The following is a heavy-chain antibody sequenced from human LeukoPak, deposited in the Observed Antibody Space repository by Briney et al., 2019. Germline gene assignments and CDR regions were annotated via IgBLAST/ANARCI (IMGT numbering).Heavy chain of an antibody. CDR1: GFTVSSNY. Sequence: GGSLRLSCAASGFTVSSNYMSWVRQAPGKGLEWVAVISYDGSNKYYADSVKGRFTISRDNSKNTLYLQKNSLRAEDTAVYYCAKDLERHIVVVTASAVDYWGQGTLVTVSS. CDR3: AKDLERHIVVVTASAVDY. J-gene: IGHJ4*02. V-gene: IGHV3-30*18. D-gene: IGHD2-21*02. CDR2: ISYDGSNK.